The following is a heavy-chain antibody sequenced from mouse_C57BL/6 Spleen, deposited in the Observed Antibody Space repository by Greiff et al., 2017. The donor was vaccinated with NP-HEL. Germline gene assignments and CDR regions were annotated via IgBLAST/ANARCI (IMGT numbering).Heavy chain of an antibody. Sequence: VQLQQPGAELVKPGASVKLSCKASGYTFTSYWMHWVKQRPGQGLEWIGMIHPNSGSTNYNEKFKSKATLTVDKSSSTAYMQLSSLTSEDSAVYYCAREGITTVVATDWYFDVWGTGTTVTVSS. CDR1: GYTFTSYW. CDR3: AREGITTVVATDWYFDV. V-gene: IGHV1-64*01. J-gene: IGHJ1*03. D-gene: IGHD1-1*01. CDR2: IHPNSGST.